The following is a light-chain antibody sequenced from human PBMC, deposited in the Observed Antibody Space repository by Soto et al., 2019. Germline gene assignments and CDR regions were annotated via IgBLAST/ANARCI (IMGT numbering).Light chain of an antibody. J-gene: IGLJ2*01. CDR3: QVWGSDTAV. CDR2: RDT. V-gene: IGLV3-9*01. CDR1: KIGSKN. Sequence: SYELTQSVSVSVALGQTASIARGGNKIGSKNVHWYQQKPGQAPTLVIYRDTKRPSGIPERFSASNSGNTATLTITRVEAGDEADYYCQVWGSDTAVFGGGTKVTVL.